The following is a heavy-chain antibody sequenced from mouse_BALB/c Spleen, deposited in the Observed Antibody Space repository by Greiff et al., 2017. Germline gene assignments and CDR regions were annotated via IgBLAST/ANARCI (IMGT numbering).Heavy chain of an antibody. CDR3: ARGGITTGFFRDY. CDR1: GYTFTSYW. V-gene: IGHV1S81*02. CDR2: INPSNGRT. Sequence: QVQLKQPGAELVKPGASVKLSCKASGYTFTSYWMHWVKQRPGQGLEWIGEINPSNGRTNYNEKFKSKATLTVDKSSSTAYMQLSSLTSEDSAVYYCARGGITTGFFRDYWGQGTSVTVSS. J-gene: IGHJ4*01. D-gene: IGHD2-4*01.